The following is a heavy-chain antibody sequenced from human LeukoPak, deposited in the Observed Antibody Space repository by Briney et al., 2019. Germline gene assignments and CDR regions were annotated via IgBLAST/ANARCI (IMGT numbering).Heavy chain of an antibody. CDR3: ARGPVDSLNWFDP. V-gene: IGHV3-11*01. CDR1: GFPLSSYA. J-gene: IGHJ5*02. CDR2: ISSSGSTI. D-gene: IGHD5-12*01. Sequence: GGSLRLSCAASGFPLSSYAMSWIRQAPGKGLEWVSYISSSGSTIYYADSVKGRFTISRDNAKNSLYLQMNSLRAEDTAVYYCARGPVDSLNWFDPWGQGTLVTVSS.